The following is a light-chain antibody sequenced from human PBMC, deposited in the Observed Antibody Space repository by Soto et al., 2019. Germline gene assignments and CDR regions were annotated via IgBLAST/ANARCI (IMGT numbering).Light chain of an antibody. CDR2: AAS. CDR3: QKYNTVPCT. V-gene: IGKV1-27*01. CDR1: QDISNS. Sequence: DIPMTQSPSSLSAPVGDRVTITCRASQDISNSVAWYQQKPGKVPNLLIYAASTLQSGVPSRFSGRRSGTEFTLTISSLQPEDVATYYCQKYNTVPCTFGQGTRLEIK. J-gene: IGKJ5*01.